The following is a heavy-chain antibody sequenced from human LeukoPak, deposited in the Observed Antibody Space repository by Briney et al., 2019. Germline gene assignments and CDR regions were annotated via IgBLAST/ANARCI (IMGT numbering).Heavy chain of an antibody. Sequence: GGSLRLSCAASGFTFSTYTMNWVRQAPGKGLEWVSSIISSSSYMYYGDSLKGRFTISRDNAKNSLYLQMNSLKAEDTAVYYCARGAWNAYHFDHWGQGILVTVSS. CDR1: GFTFSTYT. V-gene: IGHV3-21*01. CDR3: ARGAWNAYHFDH. J-gene: IGHJ4*02. D-gene: IGHD1-1*01. CDR2: IISSSSYM.